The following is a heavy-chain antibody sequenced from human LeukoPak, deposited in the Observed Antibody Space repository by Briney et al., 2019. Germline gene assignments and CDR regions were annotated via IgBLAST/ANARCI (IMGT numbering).Heavy chain of an antibody. J-gene: IGHJ3*02. Sequence: SQTLSLTCTVSGGSITSGNYFWSWIRQPAGKALEWIGRIHTSGTTTYNPSLKRRITISVDSSKNLLSLKLNSVTAADTAVYYCATTAVPATYGAFDIWGQGTMVTVSS. D-gene: IGHD2-2*01. V-gene: IGHV4-61*02. CDR2: IHTSGTT. CDR3: ATTAVPATYGAFDI. CDR1: GGSITSGNYF.